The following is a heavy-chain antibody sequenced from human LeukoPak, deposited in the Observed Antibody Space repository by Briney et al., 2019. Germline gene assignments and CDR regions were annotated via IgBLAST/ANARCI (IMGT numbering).Heavy chain of an antibody. V-gene: IGHV3-23*01. CDR2: MTADGDAT. Sequence: GGSLRLSCAASGFTFNKYAMSWVRQAPGKGLEWVSTMTADGDATYYADSVKGRFTISRDNSKNTPSLEMNSLTVDDTAVYFCAKPHLFGVVMRFDYWGQGTLVAVSS. D-gene: IGHD3-3*01. J-gene: IGHJ4*02. CDR1: GFTFNKYA. CDR3: AKPHLFGVVMRFDY.